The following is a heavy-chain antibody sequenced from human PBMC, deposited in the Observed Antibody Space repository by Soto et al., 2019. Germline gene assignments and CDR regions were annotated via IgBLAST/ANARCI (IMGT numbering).Heavy chain of an antibody. CDR2: IYYRGST. Sequence: SETLSLTCTVSGGSISSYYWSWIRQPPGKGLEWIGYIYYRGSTNYNPSLKSRVTISVATSKNQFSLKLSSVTAADTAVYYCARVIGGYNYYYYYGMDVWGQGTTVTVSS. CDR3: ARVIGGYNYYYYYGMDV. D-gene: IGHD5-12*01. J-gene: IGHJ6*02. V-gene: IGHV4-59*01. CDR1: GGSISSYY.